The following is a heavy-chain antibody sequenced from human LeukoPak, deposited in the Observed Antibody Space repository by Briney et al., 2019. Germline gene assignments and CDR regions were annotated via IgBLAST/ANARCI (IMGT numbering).Heavy chain of an antibody. V-gene: IGHV1-18*01. Sequence: ASVKVSCKASGYTFTSYGISWVRQAPGQGREWMGWISAYNGNTNYAQKLQGRVTMTTDTSTSTAYMELRGLTSDDTAVYYCARVDRMAEIDFWGQGTLVIVSA. D-gene: IGHD1-14*01. CDR3: ARVDRMAEIDF. CDR2: ISAYNGNT. J-gene: IGHJ4*02. CDR1: GYTFTSYG.